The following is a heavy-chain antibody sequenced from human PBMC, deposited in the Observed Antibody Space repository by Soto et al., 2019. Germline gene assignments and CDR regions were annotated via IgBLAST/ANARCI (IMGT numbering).Heavy chain of an antibody. V-gene: IGHV1-69*01. Sequence: QVQLVQSGAEVKKPGSSVKVSCKASGGTFSSYAISWVRQAPGQGLEWMGGIIPIFGTANYAQKFQGRVTITADESTSTAYMELSSLRSEDTEVYYCAKATFYYGSGSYYNHLYYYGMDVWGQGTTVTVSS. J-gene: IGHJ6*02. CDR2: IIPIFGTA. CDR3: AKATFYYGSGSYYNHLYYYGMDV. CDR1: GGTFSSYA. D-gene: IGHD3-10*01.